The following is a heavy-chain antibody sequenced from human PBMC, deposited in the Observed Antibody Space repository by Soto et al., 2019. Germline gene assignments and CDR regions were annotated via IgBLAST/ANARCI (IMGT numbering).Heavy chain of an antibody. D-gene: IGHD3-3*01. Sequence: QVQLVQSGAEVKKPGASVKVSCKASGYTFTSYDINWVRQATGQGLEWMGWMNPNSGNTGYAQKFQGRVTMTRNTSISTDYMELSSLRSEDTAVYYCARTNSDFWSGTYYYMDVWGKGTTVTVSS. CDR3: ARTNSDFWSGTYYYMDV. V-gene: IGHV1-8*01. CDR2: MNPNSGNT. J-gene: IGHJ6*03. CDR1: GYTFTSYD.